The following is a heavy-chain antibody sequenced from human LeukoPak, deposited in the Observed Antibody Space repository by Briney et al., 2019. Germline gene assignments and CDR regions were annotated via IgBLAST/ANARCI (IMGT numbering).Heavy chain of an antibody. CDR1: NESFSGYY. D-gene: IGHD3-3*01. CDR2: INHSGST. J-gene: IGHJ5*02. V-gene: IGHV4-34*01. CDR3: ARRKGVVLRCLFDP. Sequence: SETLSLTCAVYNESFSGYYWGWIRQPPGKGLEGIGEINHSGSTNYNPSLKSRVTISADTSKTRSSLKLRSVTVADTAMYYCARRKGVVLRCLFDPWGQGTLVTVSS.